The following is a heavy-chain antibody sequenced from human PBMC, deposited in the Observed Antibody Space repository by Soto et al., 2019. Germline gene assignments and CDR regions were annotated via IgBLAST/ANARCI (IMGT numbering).Heavy chain of an antibody. D-gene: IGHD2-8*01. V-gene: IGHV4-38-2*02. CDR1: GYSISSGYY. CDR2: IYHSGST. CDR3: ARDLHCTNGVCPPGDWFDP. J-gene: IGHJ5*02. Sequence: QVQLQESGPGLVKPSETLSLTCAVSGYSISSGYYWGWIRQPPGKGLEWIGSIYHSGSTYYNPSLKSRVTISVDTSKNQFSLKLSSVTAADTAVYYCARDLHCTNGVCPPGDWFDPWGQGTLVTVSS.